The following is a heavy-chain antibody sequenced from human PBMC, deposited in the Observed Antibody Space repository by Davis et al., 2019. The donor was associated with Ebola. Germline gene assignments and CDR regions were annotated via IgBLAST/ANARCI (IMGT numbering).Heavy chain of an antibody. J-gene: IGHJ4*02. Sequence: PSETLSLTCAVSGYSITSGYYWGWIRQPPGKGLEWIGNIYHTGSTYYNPSLKSRVTISLDTSKNQFSLKLSSVTATDTAVYYCARDPRDFWSGFYGAWYFDYWGQGTLVTVSS. V-gene: IGHV4-38-2*02. CDR2: IYHTGST. D-gene: IGHD3-3*01. CDR1: GYSITSGYY. CDR3: ARDPRDFWSGFYGAWYFDY.